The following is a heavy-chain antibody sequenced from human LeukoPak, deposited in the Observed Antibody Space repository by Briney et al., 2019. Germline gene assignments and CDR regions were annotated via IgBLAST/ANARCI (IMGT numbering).Heavy chain of an antibody. CDR2: ISSSGSTI. D-gene: IGHD3-22*01. CDR3: ATDRERDPSVYYLV. J-gene: IGHJ4*02. Sequence: GGSLRLSCAASGFTFSDYYMCWIRQAPGKGLEWISYISSSGSTIYYADSVKGRFTISRDNAKNSLYLQMNSLRAEDTAVYYCATDRERDPSVYYLVGGQGTLITVSS. V-gene: IGHV3-11*01. CDR1: GFTFSDYY.